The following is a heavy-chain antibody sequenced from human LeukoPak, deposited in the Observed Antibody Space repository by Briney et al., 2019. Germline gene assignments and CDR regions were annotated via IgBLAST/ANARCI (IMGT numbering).Heavy chain of an antibody. CDR3: ARYESARAYGDYSVYYYYMDV. D-gene: IGHD4-17*01. V-gene: IGHV3-48*04. CDR2: ISTSSTTI. Sequence: GGSLRLSCAASGFTFSSYSMNWVRQAPGKGLEWLSYISTSSTTIYYADSVKGRFTISRDNAKNSLYLQMNSLRAEDTAVYYCARYESARAYGDYSVYYYYMDVWGKGTTVTVSS. J-gene: IGHJ6*03. CDR1: GFTFSSYS.